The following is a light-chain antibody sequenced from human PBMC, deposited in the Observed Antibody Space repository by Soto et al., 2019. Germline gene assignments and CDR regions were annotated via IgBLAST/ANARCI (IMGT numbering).Light chain of an antibody. V-gene: IGKV1-9*01. CDR3: QHVHSFPLI. Sequence: DIQVTQSPLYLSASVGDTVTITCRASQEITSFVAWYQQQPEKAPKLLIIATSRLQTGVPSRFGGSGSGTEFTLTITSLERAYLATYYCQHVHSFPLIFGPGTKVYI. CDR1: QEITSF. CDR2: ATS. J-gene: IGKJ3*01.